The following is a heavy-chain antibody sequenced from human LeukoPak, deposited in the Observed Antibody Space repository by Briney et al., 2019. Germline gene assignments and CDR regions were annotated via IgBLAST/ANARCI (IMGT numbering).Heavy chain of an antibody. Sequence: ASVEVSRKASGYSFASFGINWVRQAPGQGLEWMGWISAYNGDTNYAQNLQGRVTMTTDTSTSTAYMDLRSLTSDDTAVYYCARGGYYGSGSFPDYWGQGTLVTVSS. CDR3: ARGGYYGSGSFPDY. V-gene: IGHV1-18*01. CDR1: GYSFASFG. CDR2: ISAYNGDT. J-gene: IGHJ4*02. D-gene: IGHD3-10*01.